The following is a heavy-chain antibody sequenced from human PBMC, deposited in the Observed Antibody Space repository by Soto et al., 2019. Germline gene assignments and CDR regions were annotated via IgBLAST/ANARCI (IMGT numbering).Heavy chain of an antibody. V-gene: IGHV3-30*18. J-gene: IGHJ6*02. CDR2: ISYDGSNK. D-gene: IGHD2-2*01. Sequence: GGSLRLSCAASGFTFSSYGMHWVRQAPGKGLEWVAVISYDGSNKYYAGSVKGRFTISRDNSQNTLYLQMNSLRAEDTAVYYCANLVATSASFYYYGIDVWGQGTTVTVSS. CDR3: ANLVATSASFYYYGIDV. CDR1: GFTFSSYG.